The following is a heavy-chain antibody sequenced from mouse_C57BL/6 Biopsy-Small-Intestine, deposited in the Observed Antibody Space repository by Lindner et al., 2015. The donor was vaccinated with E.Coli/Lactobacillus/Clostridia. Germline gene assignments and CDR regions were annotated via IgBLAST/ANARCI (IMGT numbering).Heavy chain of an antibody. J-gene: IGHJ2*01. D-gene: IGHD1-1*01. CDR2: LSYSGDT. CDR3: ARWGATVNYFDY. V-gene: IGHV3-8*01. CDR1: GYSITSDY. Sequence: VQLQESGPGLAKPSQSLSLTCSVTGYSITSDYWIWVRKFPGNKLEYMGYLSYSGDTYNNPSLKSRVSITRDTSKNQYYLQLNSVTIEGTATYYCARWGATVNYFDYWGQGTTLTVSS.